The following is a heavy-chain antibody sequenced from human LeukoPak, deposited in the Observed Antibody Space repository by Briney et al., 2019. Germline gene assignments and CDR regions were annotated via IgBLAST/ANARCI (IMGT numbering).Heavy chain of an antibody. J-gene: IGHJ4*02. Sequence: SETLSLTCTVSGGSITSSDYWWAWIRLPPGRGLEWIGSIYYSGSTYYNPPLKSRATISVDTSKNQFSLKLSSVTAADAAVYFCARRSSSWYYFEDWGQGTLVTVSS. V-gene: IGHV4-39*07. CDR3: ARRSSSWYYFED. CDR1: GGSITSSDYW. D-gene: IGHD6-13*01. CDR2: IYYSGST.